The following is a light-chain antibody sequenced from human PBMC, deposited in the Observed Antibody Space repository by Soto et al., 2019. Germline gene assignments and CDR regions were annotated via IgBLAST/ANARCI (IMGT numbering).Light chain of an antibody. V-gene: IGLV2-8*01. J-gene: IGLJ1*01. Sequence: QSALTQPPSASGSPGQSVTISCTGTNSDIGGYNYVSWYQQHPGKVPKVIIYEVTKRPSGVPDRFSGSKSGNTASLTVSGLQDDDEADHYRYSYAGSRYVFGTGTKLTVL. CDR3: YSYAGSRYV. CDR1: NSDIGGYNY. CDR2: EVT.